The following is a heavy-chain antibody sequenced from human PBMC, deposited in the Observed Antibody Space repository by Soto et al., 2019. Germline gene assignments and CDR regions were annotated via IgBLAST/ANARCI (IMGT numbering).Heavy chain of an antibody. J-gene: IGHJ5*02. CDR2: IYATGTT. D-gene: IGHD1-1*01. CDR3: VRDGTKTLRDWCDP. CDR1: GASISCSY. V-gene: IGHV4-4*07. Sequence: SETLSLTCTVSGASISCSYWSWIRKSAGKGLMWIGRIYATGTTDYNPSLKSRVMMSVDTSKKQFSLKLRSVTAADTAVYYCVRDGTKTLRDWCDPWGQGISGTVAS.